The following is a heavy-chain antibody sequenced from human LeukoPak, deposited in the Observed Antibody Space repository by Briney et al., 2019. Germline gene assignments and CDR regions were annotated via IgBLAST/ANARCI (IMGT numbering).Heavy chain of an antibody. CDR2: IKQDEREK. V-gene: IGHV3-7*05. CDR1: GFAFSDYW. CDR3: AGLYGDYGDY. J-gene: IGHJ4*02. Sequence: PGGSLRLSSAASGFAFSDYWMSWVRQAPGKGLEWVANIKQDEREKYYVASVRGRFTVSRDNARNSLYLEMNSLRAEDTAVYYCAGLYGDYGDYWGQGTLVTVSS. D-gene: IGHD4-17*01.